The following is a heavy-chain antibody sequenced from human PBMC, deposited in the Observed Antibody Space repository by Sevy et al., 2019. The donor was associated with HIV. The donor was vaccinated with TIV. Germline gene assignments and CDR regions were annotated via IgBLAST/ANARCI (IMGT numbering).Heavy chain of an antibody. CDR2: FYPEDGKR. D-gene: IGHD3-22*01. J-gene: IGHJ4*02. V-gene: IGHV1-24*01. CDR3: ATTKDYYESSGDPFDY. CDR1: GYTLTKLS. Sequence: ASVKVSCKVSGYTLTKLSMHWVRQVRGKGLEWMGSFYPEDGKRIYAQKFQGRFTMTEDTSTDTGYLDLNSLRSEDSAVYFCATTKDYYESSGDPFDYWGQGTLVTVSS.